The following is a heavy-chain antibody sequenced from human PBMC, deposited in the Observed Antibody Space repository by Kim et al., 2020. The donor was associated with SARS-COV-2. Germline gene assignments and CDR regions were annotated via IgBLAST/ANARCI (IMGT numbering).Heavy chain of an antibody. CDR1: GGSISSGDYY. CDR3: AREPRAAYYDILTGSMYYYYGMDV. Sequence: SETLSLTCTVSGGSISSGDYYWSWIRQPPGKGLEWIGYIYYSGSTYYNPSLKSRVTISVDTSKNRFSLKLSSVTAADTAVYYCAREPRAAYYDILTGSMYYYYGMDVWGQGTTVTVSS. V-gene: IGHV4-30-4*01. J-gene: IGHJ6*02. CDR2: IYYSGST. D-gene: IGHD3-9*01.